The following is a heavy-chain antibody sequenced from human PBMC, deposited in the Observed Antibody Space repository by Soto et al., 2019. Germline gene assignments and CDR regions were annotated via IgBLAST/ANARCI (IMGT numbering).Heavy chain of an antibody. CDR3: AKEGYDYIWGSYRGDAFDI. Sequence: EVQLLESGGDWVQPGGSLRLSCAASGFTFSSYAMNWVRQAPGEGLEWVSIISGSGSSTYYADSVKGRFTISRDNSKNSLYLQMNSLRAEDTAVYYCAKEGYDYIWGSYRGDAFDIWGQGTMVTVSS. J-gene: IGHJ3*02. CDR1: GFTFSSYA. CDR2: ISGSGSST. D-gene: IGHD3-16*02. V-gene: IGHV3-23*01.